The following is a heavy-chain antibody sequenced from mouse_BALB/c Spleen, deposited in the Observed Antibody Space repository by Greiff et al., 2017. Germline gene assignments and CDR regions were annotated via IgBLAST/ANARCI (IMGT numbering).Heavy chain of an antibody. D-gene: IGHD2-3*01. Sequence: EVKLMESGGGLVKPGGSLKLSCAASGFTFSSYAMSWVRQSPEKRLEWVAEISSGGSYTYYPDTVTGRFTISRDNAKNTLYLEMSSLRSEDTAMYYCARGDGYYVYMDYWGQGTSVTVSS. CDR1: GFTFSSYA. J-gene: IGHJ4*01. V-gene: IGHV5-9-4*01. CDR2: ISSGGSYT. CDR3: ARGDGYYVYMDY.